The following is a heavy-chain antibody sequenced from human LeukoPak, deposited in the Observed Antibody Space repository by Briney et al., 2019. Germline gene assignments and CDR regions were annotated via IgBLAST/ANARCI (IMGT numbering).Heavy chain of an antibody. CDR2: ISFDGSNQ. D-gene: IGHD1-26*01. V-gene: IGHV3-30*18. J-gene: IGHJ4*02. CDR1: GFTFSSYG. Sequence: PGGSLRLSCAASGFTFSSYGMHWVRQAPGKGLEWVALISFDGSNQYYADSVKGRFTISRDNSKNTLYLQMNSLRAEDTAVYYCAKPPEVGATVGYLDYWGQGTLVTVSS. CDR3: AKPPEVGATVGYLDY.